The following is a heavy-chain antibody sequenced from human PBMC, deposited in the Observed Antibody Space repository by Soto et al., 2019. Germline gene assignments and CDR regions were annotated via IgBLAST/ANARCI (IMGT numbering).Heavy chain of an antibody. J-gene: IGHJ4*02. CDR1: GFTFDSHT. D-gene: IGHD6-13*01. Sequence: QVQLVESGGGVVQPGRSLRLSCTASGFTFDSHTMPWVRQSPGKGLEWVALISFDGSLKYDSDSVKGRFSISRDNSKNTVFVEMNSLRPEDTAVYYCTRTYSSSWNYLAHWGQGVQVLVSS. CDR3: TRTYSSSWNYLAH. V-gene: IGHV3-30*04. CDR2: ISFDGSLK.